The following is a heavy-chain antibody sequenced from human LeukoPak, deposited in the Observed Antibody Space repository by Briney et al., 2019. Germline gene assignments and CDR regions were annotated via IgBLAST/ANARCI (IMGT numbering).Heavy chain of an antibody. CDR2: INPSGGST. Sequence: GASVKVSCKASGYTFTSYYMHWVRQAPGQGLEWMGIINPSGGSTSYAQKFQGRVTMTRDTSTSTVYMELSSLRSEETAVYYCARGGEDIVVVPAAILDYWGQGTLVTVSS. J-gene: IGHJ4*02. CDR3: ARGGEDIVVVPAAILDY. V-gene: IGHV1-46*01. CDR1: GYTFTSYY. D-gene: IGHD2-2*01.